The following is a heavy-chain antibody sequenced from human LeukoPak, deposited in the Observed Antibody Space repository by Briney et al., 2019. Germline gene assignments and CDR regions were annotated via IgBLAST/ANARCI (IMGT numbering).Heavy chain of an antibody. CDR1: GYTFNDYY. CDR3: ARDLLTWDRFDY. V-gene: IGHV1-2*02. D-gene: IGHD1-26*01. CDR2: INPKSGDT. Sequence: GASVKVSCKASGYTFNDYYIHWVRQAPGQGLEWMGWINPKSGDTNYAQKFQGRVTMTRDTSISTAYMELSSLKSDDTAVYYCARDLLTWDRFDYWGQGTLVSVSS. J-gene: IGHJ4*02.